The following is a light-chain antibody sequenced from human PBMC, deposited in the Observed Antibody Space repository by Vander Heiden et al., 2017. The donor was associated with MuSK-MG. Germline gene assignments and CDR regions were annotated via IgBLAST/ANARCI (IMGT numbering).Light chain of an antibody. CDR2: GAS. CDR1: QSVSSN. CDR3: QQYNNGPPWT. J-gene: IGKJ1*01. Sequence: EIVMTQSPATLSVSPGERATLSCRASQSVSSNLAWYQQKPGQAPRLLIYGASTRATGIPARFSGSGSGTEFTLTISSLQSEDFALYYCQQYNNGPPWTFGQWTKVEIK. V-gene: IGKV3-15*01.